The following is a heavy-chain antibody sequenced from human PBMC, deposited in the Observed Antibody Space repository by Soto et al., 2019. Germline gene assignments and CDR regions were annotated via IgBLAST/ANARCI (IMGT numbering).Heavy chain of an antibody. CDR2: INPNSGGT. CDR3: ARAYYYDSSGYYAYWFDP. Sequence: GASVKVSCKASGYTFTGYYMHWVRQAPGQGLEWMGWINPNSGGTNYAQKFQGWVTMTRDTSTSTAYMELRSLRSDDTAVYYCARAYYYDSSGYYAYWFDPWGQGTLVTVSS. V-gene: IGHV1-2*04. J-gene: IGHJ5*02. D-gene: IGHD3-22*01. CDR1: GYTFTGYY.